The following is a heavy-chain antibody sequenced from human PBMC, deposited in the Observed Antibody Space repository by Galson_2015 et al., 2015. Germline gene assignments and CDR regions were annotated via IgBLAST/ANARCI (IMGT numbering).Heavy chain of an antibody. CDR3: ARGRHNRNGGACDI. V-gene: IGHV3-30*01. CDR2: ISYDGSNK. D-gene: IGHD1-20*01. J-gene: IGHJ3*02. CDR1: GFTFSNYA. Sequence: SLRLSCAASGFTFSNYAMHWVRQAPGKGLEWVSVISYDGSNKYYADSVKGRFTISRDNTKNTLYLQMNSLRAEDTAVYYCARGRHNRNGGACDIWGQGTMVTVSS.